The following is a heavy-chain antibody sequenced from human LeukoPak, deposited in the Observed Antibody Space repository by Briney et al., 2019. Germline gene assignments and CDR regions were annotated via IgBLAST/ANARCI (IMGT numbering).Heavy chain of an antibody. CDR1: GFTFDDYA. CDR2: ISWDGGST. CDR3: AKVRGSSWNYFGY. V-gene: IGHV3-43D*03. Sequence: GGSLRLSCAASGFTFDDYAMHWVRQAPGKGLEWVSLISWDGGSTYYADSVKGRFTISRDNSKNSLYLQMNSLRAEDTALYYCAKVRGSSWNYFGYWGQGTLVTVSS. J-gene: IGHJ4*02. D-gene: IGHD6-13*01.